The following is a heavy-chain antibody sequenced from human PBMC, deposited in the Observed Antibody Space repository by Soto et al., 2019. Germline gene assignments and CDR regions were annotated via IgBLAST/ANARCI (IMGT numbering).Heavy chain of an antibody. CDR1: VFTFSSYG. Sequence: GGSLRLSCAASVFTFSSYGMHWVRQAPGKGLEWVAVISYDGSNKYYADSVKGRFTISRDNSKNTLYLQMNSLRAEDTAVYYCAKVSLGSSWPDYYYYYGMDVWGQGTTVTVSS. D-gene: IGHD6-13*01. V-gene: IGHV3-30*18. J-gene: IGHJ6*02. CDR3: AKVSLGSSWPDYYYYYGMDV. CDR2: ISYDGSNK.